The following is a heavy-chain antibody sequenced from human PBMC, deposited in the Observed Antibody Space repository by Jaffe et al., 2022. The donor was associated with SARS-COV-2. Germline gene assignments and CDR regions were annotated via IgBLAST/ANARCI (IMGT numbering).Heavy chain of an antibody. D-gene: IGHD3-9*01. CDR3: AKDMSDEYYDILTGYYPRFGGYYYGMDV. CDR1: GFTFSSYA. Sequence: EVQLLESGGGLVQPGGSLRLSCAASGFTFSSYAMSWVRQAPGKGLEWVSAISGSGGSTYYADSVKGRFTISRDNSKNTLYLQMNSLRAEDTAVYYCAKDMSDEYYDILTGYYPRFGGYYYGMDVWGQGTTVTVSS. V-gene: IGHV3-23*01. CDR2: ISGSGGST. J-gene: IGHJ6*02.